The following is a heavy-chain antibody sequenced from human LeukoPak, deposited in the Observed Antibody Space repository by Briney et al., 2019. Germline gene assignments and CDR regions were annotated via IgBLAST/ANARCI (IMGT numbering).Heavy chain of an antibody. Sequence: AASVKVSCKASGYSFNTYGISWVRQAPGQGLEWMGWVSADNGETNYAQTFQGRVTMTTDTSTSTAYMELRSLRSDDTAVYYCARDYQLLLLWDCFDPWGQGTLVSVSS. CDR2: VSADNGET. D-gene: IGHD2-2*01. CDR3: ARDYQLLLLWDCFDP. V-gene: IGHV1-18*01. CDR1: GYSFNTYG. J-gene: IGHJ5*02.